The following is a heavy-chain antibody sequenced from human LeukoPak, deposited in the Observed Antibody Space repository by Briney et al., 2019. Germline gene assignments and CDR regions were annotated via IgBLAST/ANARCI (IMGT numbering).Heavy chain of an antibody. CDR2: ISYDGSNK. CDR1: GFTFSSYA. CDR3: SKDLTSDFGGDLDP. J-gene: IGHJ5*02. D-gene: IGHD3-10*01. Sequence: GSLRLSCAASGFTFSSYAMHWVRQAPGKGLEWVAVISYDGSNKYYADSVKGRFTISRDNSKNTLYLQMNSLRAEDTAVYYCSKDLTSDFGGDLDPWGQGTLVTVSS. V-gene: IGHV3-30-3*01.